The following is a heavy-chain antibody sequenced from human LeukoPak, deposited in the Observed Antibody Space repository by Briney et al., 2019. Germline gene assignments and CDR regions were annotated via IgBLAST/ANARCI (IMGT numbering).Heavy chain of an antibody. D-gene: IGHD1-26*01. V-gene: IGHV3-11*06. CDR1: GFTLSDYY. Sequence: GGSLRLSCAASGFTLSDYYMSWIRQAPGKGLEWVSYISSSSSYTNYADSVKGRFTISRDNAKNSLYLQMNSLRAEDTAVYYCAREFRARYSGSYSMVDGAFDIWGQGTMVTVSS. CDR2: ISSSSSYT. CDR3: AREFRARYSGSYSMVDGAFDI. J-gene: IGHJ3*02.